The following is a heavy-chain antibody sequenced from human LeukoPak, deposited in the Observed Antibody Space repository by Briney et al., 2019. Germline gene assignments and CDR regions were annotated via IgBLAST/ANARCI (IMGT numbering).Heavy chain of an antibody. J-gene: IGHJ3*02. CDR2: ISWNSGSI. CDR3: AKDTYYDILTGLDAFDI. Sequence: GGSLRLPCAASGFTFDDYAMHWVRQAPGKGLEWVSGISWNSGSIGYADSVKGRFTISRDDAKNSLYLQMSSLRAEDTALYYCAKDTYYDILTGLDAFDIWGQGTMVTVSS. V-gene: IGHV3-9*01. CDR1: GFTFDDYA. D-gene: IGHD3-9*01.